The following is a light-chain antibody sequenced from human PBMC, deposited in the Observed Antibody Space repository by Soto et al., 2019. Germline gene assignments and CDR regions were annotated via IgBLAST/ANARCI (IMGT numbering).Light chain of an antibody. CDR3: CSYARSYVV. J-gene: IGLJ2*01. Sequence: QSVLTLPRSVSGSPGQSVTISCTGTSSDVGGYNYVSWYQQHPGKAPKLMIYDVSKRPSGVPDRFSGSKSGNTASLTISGLQAEDEAEYYCCSYARSYVVFGGGTKLTVL. CDR1: SSDVGGYNY. V-gene: IGLV2-11*01. CDR2: DVS.